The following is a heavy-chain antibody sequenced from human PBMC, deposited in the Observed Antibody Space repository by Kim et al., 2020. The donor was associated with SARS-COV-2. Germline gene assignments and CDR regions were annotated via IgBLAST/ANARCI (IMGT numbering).Heavy chain of an antibody. CDR1: GYTFSTYY. CDR3: AREGEQLKHFDY. CDR2: INPSGDAT. J-gene: IGHJ4*02. V-gene: IGHV1-46*01. D-gene: IGHD3-16*01. Sequence: ASVKVSCKASGYTFSTYYMQWVRQAPGQGLEWMGVINPSGDATTYAQKFWGRVTVTRDTSTSTLYMELTSLRTEDTAVYYCAREGEQLKHFDYWGQGTLV.